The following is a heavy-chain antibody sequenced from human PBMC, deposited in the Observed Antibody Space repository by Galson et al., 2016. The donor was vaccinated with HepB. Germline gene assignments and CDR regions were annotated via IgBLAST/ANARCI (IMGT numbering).Heavy chain of an antibody. Sequence: SLRLSCAASGFTFSNYDMHWVRQIPGKGLEWVSSIGTAGDIYQPGSVKGRFTISRDNAKNSLYLQVNNLRAGDTAVYYCARGGEVRYDYWGRGTLVTVFS. CDR1: GFTFSNYD. CDR3: ARGGEVRYDY. CDR2: IGTAGDI. J-gene: IGHJ4*02. V-gene: IGHV3-13*01. D-gene: IGHD4-17*01.